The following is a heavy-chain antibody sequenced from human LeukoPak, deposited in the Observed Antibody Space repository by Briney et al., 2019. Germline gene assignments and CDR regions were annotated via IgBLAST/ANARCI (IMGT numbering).Heavy chain of an antibody. CDR1: GFTFSNYW. Sequence: GGSLRLYCATSGFTFSNYWMTWVRQAPGKGLEWVANIKQDGSEKYYVDSVKGRFTISRDNAKRSLYLQMNSLRAEDTAVYCCARDSGSFDYWGQGTLVTVSS. J-gene: IGHJ4*02. CDR2: IKQDGSEK. D-gene: IGHD5-12*01. V-gene: IGHV3-7*01. CDR3: ARDSGSFDY.